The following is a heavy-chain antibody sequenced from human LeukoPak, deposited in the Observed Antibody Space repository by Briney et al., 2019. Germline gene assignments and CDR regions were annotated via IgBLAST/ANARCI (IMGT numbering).Heavy chain of an antibody. D-gene: IGHD3-22*01. CDR2: IYPGDSDT. CDR3: ARRGDSSGYYSDY. Sequence: GESLKISCKGSGYSFTSYWIAWVRQMPGKGLEWMGIIYPGDSDTRYSPSFQGQVTISADKSISTAYLQWSSLKASDTAMYYCARRGDSSGYYSDYWGQGTLVTVSS. CDR1: GYSFTSYW. J-gene: IGHJ4*02. V-gene: IGHV5-51*01.